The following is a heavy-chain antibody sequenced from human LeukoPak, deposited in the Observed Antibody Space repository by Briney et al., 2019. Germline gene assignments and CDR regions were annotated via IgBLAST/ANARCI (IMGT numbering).Heavy chain of an antibody. D-gene: IGHD7-27*01. CDR1: GGSISSSSYY. J-gene: IGHJ4*02. CDR2: IYYSGST. CDR3: ERSLLGFDY. Sequence: SETLSLTCTVSGGSISSSSYYWGWIRQPPGKGVEGIRSIYYSGSTYYNPSLKSRVTISVDTSKNQFSLKLGPSTAPGPGLYLCERSLLGFDYSGQGALVTVSS. V-gene: IGHV4-39*01.